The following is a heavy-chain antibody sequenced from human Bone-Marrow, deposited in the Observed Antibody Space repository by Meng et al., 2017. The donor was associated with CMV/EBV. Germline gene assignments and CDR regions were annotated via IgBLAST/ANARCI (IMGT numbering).Heavy chain of an antibody. J-gene: IGHJ4*02. CDR2: ISYNGFNE. D-gene: IGHD2-15*01. CDR3: VRGQLFCSGGSCYQHFDS. Sequence: GESLKISCAASGFTFSSYGMHWVRQAPGKGLEWVAVISYNGFNEYYADSVKGRFTISRDNSKNTLSLQMNSLRAEDTALYYCVRGQLFCSGGSCYQHFDSWGQGTLVTVSS. CDR1: GFTFSSYG. V-gene: IGHV3-30*03.